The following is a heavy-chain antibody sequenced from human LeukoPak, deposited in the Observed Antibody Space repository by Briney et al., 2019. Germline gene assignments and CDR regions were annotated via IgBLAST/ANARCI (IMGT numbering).Heavy chain of an antibody. CDR3: ASPVPDY. CDR2: IYHSGST. CDR1: GYSTSSGYY. Sequence: PSETLSLTCAVSGYSTSSGYYWGWIRQPPGKGLEWIGSIYHSGSTYYNPSLKSRVTISVDTSKNQFSLKLSSVTAADTAVYYCASPVPDYWGQGTLVTVSS. D-gene: IGHD4-17*01. J-gene: IGHJ4*02. V-gene: IGHV4-38-2*01.